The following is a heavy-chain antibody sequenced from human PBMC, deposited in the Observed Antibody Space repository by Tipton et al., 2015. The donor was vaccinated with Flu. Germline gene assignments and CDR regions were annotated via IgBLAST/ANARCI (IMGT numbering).Heavy chain of an antibody. V-gene: IGHV4-61*01. D-gene: IGHD3-10*01. CDR2: IYYTGST. Sequence: TLSLTCTVSGGSVSSGSSYWSWMRQPPGKGLEWIGYIYYTGSTNYNPSLKSRVTISIDTSRNQFSLRLSSVTAADTALYYCARDTGDGNGSGSYYKLDYWGQVTLVTVSS. CDR3: ARDTGDGNGSGSYYKLDY. J-gene: IGHJ4*02. CDR1: GGSVSSGSSY.